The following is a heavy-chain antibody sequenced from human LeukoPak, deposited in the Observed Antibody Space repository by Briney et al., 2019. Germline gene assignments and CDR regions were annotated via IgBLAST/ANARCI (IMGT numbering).Heavy chain of an antibody. CDR2: IYSGGST. CDR3: ASGPPFLKYFEY. V-gene: IGHV3-66*01. CDR1: GFTVSSKY. D-gene: IGHD3-3*01. J-gene: IGHJ4*02. Sequence: SGGSLRLSCAAPGFTVSSKYMSWVRQAPGKGLEWVSVIYSGGSTYYADSVKGRFTISRDNSKNTLYLQMNSLRVEDTAVYYCASGPPFLKYFEYWGQGTLVTVSS.